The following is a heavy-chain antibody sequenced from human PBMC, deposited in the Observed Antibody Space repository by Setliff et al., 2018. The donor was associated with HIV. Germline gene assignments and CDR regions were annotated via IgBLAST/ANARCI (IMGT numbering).Heavy chain of an antibody. CDR3: ATFRRGSGRYYYHMDV. D-gene: IGHD3-10*01. V-gene: IGHV1-24*01. CDR1: GYPLTDFS. CDR2: FDPEDGET. J-gene: IGHJ6*03. Sequence: GASVKVSCKVSGYPLTDFSIHWVRQAPGKGLEWMGGFDPEDGETIYAQEFQGRVTMTEDTSTYTAYMELSSLRSEDTALYYCATFRRGSGRYYYHMDVWGKGTTVTVSS.